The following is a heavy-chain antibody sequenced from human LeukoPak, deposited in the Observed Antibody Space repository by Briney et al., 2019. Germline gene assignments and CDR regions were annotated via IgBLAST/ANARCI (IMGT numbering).Heavy chain of an antibody. CDR3: ARVPWQGELVRVDAFDI. CDR2: MNPNSGNT. V-gene: IGHV1-8*03. CDR1: GYTFTSYD. Sequence: ASVKVSCKASGYTFTSYDINWVRQATGQGLEWMGRMNPNSGNTGYAQKFQGRVTITRNTSISTAYMELSSLRSEDTAVYYCARVPWQGELVRVDAFDIWGQGTMVTVSS. J-gene: IGHJ3*02. D-gene: IGHD2-21*01.